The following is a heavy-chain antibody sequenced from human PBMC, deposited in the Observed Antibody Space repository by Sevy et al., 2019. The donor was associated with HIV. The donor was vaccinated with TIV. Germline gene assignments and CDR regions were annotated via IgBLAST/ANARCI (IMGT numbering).Heavy chain of an antibody. D-gene: IGHD1-1*01. J-gene: IGHJ4*02. V-gene: IGHV3-11*01. CDR3: ARVRYNYGSYYFDY. Sequence: GGSLRLSCAASRFTFSDYYMSWIRQAPGKGLEWVSYISSGGTTMYYADSLKGRFTISRDNAKNTLYLQMNSLRAEDAAVDYCARVRYNYGSYYFDYWGQGTLVTVSS. CDR1: RFTFSDYY. CDR2: ISSGGTTM.